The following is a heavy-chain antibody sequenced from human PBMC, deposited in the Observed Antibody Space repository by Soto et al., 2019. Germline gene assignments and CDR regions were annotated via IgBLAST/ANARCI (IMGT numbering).Heavy chain of an antibody. CDR2: IIPIFGTA. CDR3: ARGAVAGNMGYYYYYYGMDV. Sequence: ASVKVSCKASGGTFSSYAISWVRQAPGQGLEWMGGIIPIFGTANYAQKFQGRVTITADESTSTAYMELSSLRSEDTAVYYCARGAVAGNMGYYYYYYGMDVWGQGTTVTVSS. V-gene: IGHV1-69*13. D-gene: IGHD6-19*01. J-gene: IGHJ6*02. CDR1: GGTFSSYA.